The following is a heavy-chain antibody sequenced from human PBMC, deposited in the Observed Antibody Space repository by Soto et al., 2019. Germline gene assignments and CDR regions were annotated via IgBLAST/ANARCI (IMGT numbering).Heavy chain of an antibody. Sequence: EVQLVESGGGLVQPGGSLRLSCAASGFTFSSYWMHWVRQAPGKGLVWVSRINSDGSSTSYAHSVKGRFTISIDNAKNTLYLQMNSLRAEDTAVYYCARDHYRTFFYYYYYYMDVWGKGTTVTVSS. V-gene: IGHV3-74*01. CDR2: INSDGSST. CDR3: ARDHYRTFFYYYYYYMDV. CDR1: GFTFSSYW. D-gene: IGHD4-4*01. J-gene: IGHJ6*03.